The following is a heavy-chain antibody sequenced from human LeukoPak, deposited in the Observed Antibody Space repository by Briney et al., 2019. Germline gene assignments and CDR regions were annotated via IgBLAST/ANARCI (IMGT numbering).Heavy chain of an antibody. CDR2: ISSNGGST. CDR3: ARDLGSVVAALSYS. Sequence: GGSLRLSCAASGFTFSSYTMHWVRQAPGKGLEYVSGISSNGGSTYYANSVKGRFTISRDNSKSTLYLQMGSLRAEDMAVYYCARDLGSVVAALSYSWGQGTLVTVSS. V-gene: IGHV3-64*01. D-gene: IGHD2-15*01. CDR1: GFTFSSYT. J-gene: IGHJ4*02.